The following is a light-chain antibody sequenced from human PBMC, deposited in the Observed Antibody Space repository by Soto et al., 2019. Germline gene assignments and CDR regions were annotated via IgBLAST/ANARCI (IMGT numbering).Light chain of an antibody. CDR1: ENVYSY. Sequence: EILLTQSPATLSLSPGERATLSCRASENVYSYLAWYRQAPGQPPSLLIYDASNRAAGVPARFSGSGSGTAFTHTISSLEPEDFAGYYCPQRSDWPRTFGLGTKVDIK. J-gene: IGKJ1*01. V-gene: IGKV3-11*01. CDR3: PQRSDWPRT. CDR2: DAS.